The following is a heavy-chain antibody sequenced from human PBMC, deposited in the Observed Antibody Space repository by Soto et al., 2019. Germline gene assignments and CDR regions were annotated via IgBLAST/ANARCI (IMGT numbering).Heavy chain of an antibody. CDR1: GYSIRSGYF. V-gene: IGHV4-38-2*01. CDR3: ARSMYSTSAQLYYGMDV. J-gene: IGHJ6*02. Sequence: SETLSLPCAVSGYSIRSGYFWGWIRQPPGKGLEWIGSMYHSGITYYNLSLKSRVTISVDTSKNQLSLKPSSATAADTAVYYCARSMYSTSAQLYYGMDVWGQGTTVTVSS. CDR2: MYHSGIT. D-gene: IGHD6-6*01.